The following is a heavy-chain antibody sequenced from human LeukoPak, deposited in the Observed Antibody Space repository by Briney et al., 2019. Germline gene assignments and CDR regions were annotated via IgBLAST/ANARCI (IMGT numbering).Heavy chain of an antibody. V-gene: IGHV4-30-4*08. D-gene: IGHD2-21*02. J-gene: IGHJ4*02. CDR1: GGSISSGDYY. CDR3: ARQVGTLDYFDY. Sequence: SETLSLTCTVSGGSISSGDYYWSWIRQPPGKGLEWIGYIYYSGGITYYNPSLKSRVTISVDTSKNQFSLKLSSVTAADTAVYYCARQVGTLDYFDYWGQGTLVTVSS. CDR2: IYYSGGIT.